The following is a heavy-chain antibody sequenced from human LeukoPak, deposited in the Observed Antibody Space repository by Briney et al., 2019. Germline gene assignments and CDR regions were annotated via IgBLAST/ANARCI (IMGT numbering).Heavy chain of an antibody. J-gene: IGHJ4*02. CDR1: GFTVSSNY. CDR3: ARLTTVVSKLDY. D-gene: IGHD4-23*01. V-gene: IGHV3-53*01. CDR2: IYSGGST. Sequence: GGSLRLSCAASGFTVSSNYMSWVRQAPGKGLEWVSVIYSGGSTYYADSVKGRFTISRDNSKNTLYLQMNSLRAEDTAVYYCARLTTVVSKLDYWGQGTLVTVSS.